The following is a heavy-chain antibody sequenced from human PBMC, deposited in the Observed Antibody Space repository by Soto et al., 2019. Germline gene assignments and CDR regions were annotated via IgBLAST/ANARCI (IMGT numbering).Heavy chain of an antibody. V-gene: IGHV3-23*01. CDR2: ISGSGGST. CDR3: ARNYDILTGYIDT. Sequence: PXGSLRLSCAASGFPFSTYAMSWVRQAPGKGLEWVSAISGSGGSTYYADSVKGRFTISRDNSKNTLYLQMNSLRAEDTAVYYCARNYDILTGYIDTWGQGNLVTVSS. J-gene: IGHJ4*02. CDR1: GFPFSTYA. D-gene: IGHD3-9*01.